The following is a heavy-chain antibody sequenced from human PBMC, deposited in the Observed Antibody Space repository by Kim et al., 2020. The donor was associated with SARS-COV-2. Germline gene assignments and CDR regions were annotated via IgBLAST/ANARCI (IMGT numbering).Heavy chain of an antibody. D-gene: IGHD4-17*01. CDR3: ARKTTIDY. CDR2: ISTSSRYI. Sequence: GGSLRLSCAASGFTFSSYSMNWVRQATGKGLEWVSSISTSSRYIYYADSVKGRFTLSRDNAKNSLYLQMNSLRAEDTAVYYCARKTTIDYWGQGTLVTVS. CDR1: GFTFSSYS. J-gene: IGHJ4*02. V-gene: IGHV3-21*01.